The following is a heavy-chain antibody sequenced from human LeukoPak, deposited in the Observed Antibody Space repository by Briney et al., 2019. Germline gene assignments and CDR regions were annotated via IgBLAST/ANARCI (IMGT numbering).Heavy chain of an antibody. CDR1: GFSFSNCA. D-gene: IGHD4-11*01. Sequence: GRSLRLSCAASGFSFSNCAMHWVRQAPGEGLEWVAVVSHDAKNKFYADSVKGRFTISRDNSKNTVDLQMNSLRAEDTAVYYCATLQNYWGRGTLATVSS. J-gene: IGHJ4*02. CDR2: VSHDAKNK. CDR3: ATLQNY. V-gene: IGHV3-30*04.